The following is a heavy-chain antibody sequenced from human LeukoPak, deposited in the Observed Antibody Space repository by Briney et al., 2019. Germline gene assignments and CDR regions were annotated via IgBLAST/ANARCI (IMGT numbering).Heavy chain of an antibody. CDR3: ARAPITTTYDY. CDR2: VNPSGGST. D-gene: IGHD3-22*01. CDR1: GYTFTSYY. Sequence: ASVKVSCKASGYTFTSYYMHWVRQAPGQGLEWMGIVNPSGGSTSYAQKFQGRVTMTRDMSTSTVYMELSSLRSEDTAVYYCARAPITTTYDYWGQGTLVTVSS. J-gene: IGHJ4*02. V-gene: IGHV1-46*01.